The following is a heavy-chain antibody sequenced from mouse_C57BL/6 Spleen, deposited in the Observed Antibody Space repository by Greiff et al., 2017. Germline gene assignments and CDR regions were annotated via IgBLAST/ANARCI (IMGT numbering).Heavy chain of an antibody. CDR2: INPSTGGT. D-gene: IGHD1-1*01. J-gene: IGHJ2*01. Sequence: EVQLQQSGPELVKPGASVKISCKASGYSFTGYYMNWVKQSPKKSLEWIGEINPSTGGTTYNQKFKAKATLTVDKSSSTAYMQLKSLTSEDSAVYYCARNYYGSSLEYFDNWGQGTTLTVSA. CDR1: GYSFTGYY. V-gene: IGHV1-42*01. CDR3: ARNYYGSSLEYFDN.